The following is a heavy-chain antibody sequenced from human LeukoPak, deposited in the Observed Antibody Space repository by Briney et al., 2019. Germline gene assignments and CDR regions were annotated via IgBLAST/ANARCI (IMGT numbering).Heavy chain of an antibody. Sequence: SETLSLTCTVSGDSMSNGGYFWSWIRQHPGKGLEWIGYIYYTGSTTYNPSLQSRVTISVDTSKNNFSLRLNPVTAADTAVYFCARGLPGARIPYHFDSWGQGTLVAVS. CDR1: GDSMSNGGYF. D-gene: IGHD1-1*01. V-gene: IGHV4-31*03. CDR3: ARGLPGARIPYHFDS. J-gene: IGHJ4*02. CDR2: IYYTGST.